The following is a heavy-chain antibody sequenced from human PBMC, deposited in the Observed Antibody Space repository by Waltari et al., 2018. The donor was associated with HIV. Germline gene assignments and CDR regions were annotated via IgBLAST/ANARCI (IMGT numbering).Heavy chain of an antibody. CDR1: CLNLTASR. CDR3: VRNEVWQRYHYFEH. D-gene: IGHD3-16*01. V-gene: IGHV3-74*01. J-gene: IGHJ1*01. Sequence: EVQWVESGGGSVPPGASLTLSCVATCLNLTASRMHWFRQVPGKGPIWVWRLTKDGRNVIYADSVKGRFTISRDIAKNTLYLELRRVGVEDSGVYYCVRNEVWQRYHYFEHWGQGTLVTVSS. CDR2: LTKDGRNV.